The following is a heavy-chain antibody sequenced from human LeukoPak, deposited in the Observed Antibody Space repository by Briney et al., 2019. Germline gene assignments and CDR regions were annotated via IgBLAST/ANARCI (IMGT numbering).Heavy chain of an antibody. CDR1: HFTFTTYW. V-gene: IGHV3-7*03. CDR3: ARVGRLQYGDYVAFDY. CDR2: IKPDGSEK. D-gene: IGHD4-17*01. Sequence: GGSLRLSCAASHFTFTTYWMSWVRQAPGKGLEWVANIKPDGSEKYYVDSVKGRFTLSRDNAKNSLYLQMNSLRAEDTAVYYCARVGRLQYGDYVAFDYWGQGTLVTVSS. J-gene: IGHJ4*02.